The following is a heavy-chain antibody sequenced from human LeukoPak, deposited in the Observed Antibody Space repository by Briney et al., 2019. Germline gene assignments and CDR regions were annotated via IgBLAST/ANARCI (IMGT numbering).Heavy chain of an antibody. CDR2: IKQDGSDK. D-gene: IGHD3-16*01. CDR3: TREGVGGFDT. CDR1: GFTFSRYW. V-gene: IGHV3-7*01. Sequence: GGSLRLSCAASGFTFSRYWMSWVRQTPGKGLEWVANIKQDGSDKDYVDSVKGRFTISRDNAMNSLYLQMNSLRVEDTAVYYCTREGVGGFDTWGQGAMVTVSS. J-gene: IGHJ3*02.